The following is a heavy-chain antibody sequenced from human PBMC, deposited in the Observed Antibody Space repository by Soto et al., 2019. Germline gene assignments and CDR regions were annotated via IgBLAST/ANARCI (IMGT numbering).Heavy chain of an antibody. CDR1: GFTFSSND. CDR3: ATRPLLPGAP. J-gene: IGHJ3*01. CDR2: IYSGSST. D-gene: IGHD3-22*01. V-gene: IGHV3-53*01. Sequence: EVQLVESGGGLIQPGGSLRLSCAASGFTFSSNDMNWVRQAPGKGLEWVSLIYSGSSTYYADSVKGRFTIARDNSKNTLSLPMSSLRAEDTAVYYCATRPLLPGAPWGQGTMVTVSS.